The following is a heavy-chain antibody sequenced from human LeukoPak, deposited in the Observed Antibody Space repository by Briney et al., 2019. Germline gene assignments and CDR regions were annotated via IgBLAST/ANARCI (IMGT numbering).Heavy chain of an antibody. J-gene: IGHJ4*02. CDR2: INHSGST. V-gene: IGHV4-34*01. D-gene: IGHD3-10*01. Sequence: SETLSLTCAVYGGSFSGYYWSWIRQPPGKGLEWIGEINHSGSTNYNPSLKSRVTISVDTSKNQFSLKLSSVTAADTAEYYCARGSLGGSGSYDYWGQGTLVTVSS. CDR1: GGSFSGYY. CDR3: ARGSLGGSGSYDY.